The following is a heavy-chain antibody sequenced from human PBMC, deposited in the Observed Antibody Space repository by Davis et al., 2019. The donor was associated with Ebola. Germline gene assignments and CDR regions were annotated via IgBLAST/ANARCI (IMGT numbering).Heavy chain of an antibody. J-gene: IGHJ4*02. V-gene: IGHV6-1*01. D-gene: IGHD1-26*01. Sequence: SQTLSLTCDISGDTVSSNDAGWNWIRQSPSRGLEWLGRTYYRSKWYNDYAVSVESRITIKPDTSKNQFSLQLNSVTPEDTAVYYCARDSRRVGPFEFWGQGILVTVSS. CDR1: GDTVSSNDAG. CDR2: TYYRSKWYN. CDR3: ARDSRRVGPFEF.